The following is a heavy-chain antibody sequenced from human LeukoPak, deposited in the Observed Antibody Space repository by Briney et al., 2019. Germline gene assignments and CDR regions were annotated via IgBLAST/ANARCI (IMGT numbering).Heavy chain of an antibody. CDR1: GFTFSSYS. CDR3: ARAPNYGDSPNWFDP. V-gene: IGHV3-21*01. J-gene: IGHJ5*02. D-gene: IGHD4-17*01. Sequence: GGSLRLSCAASGFTFSSYSMNWVRLAPGKGLEWVSSISSSSSYIYYADSVKGRFTISRDNAKNSLYLQMNSLRAEDTAVYYCARAPNYGDSPNWFDPWGQGTLVTVSS. CDR2: ISSSSSYI.